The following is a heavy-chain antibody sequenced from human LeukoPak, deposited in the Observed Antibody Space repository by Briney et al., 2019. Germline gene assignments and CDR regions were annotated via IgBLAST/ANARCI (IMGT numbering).Heavy chain of an antibody. D-gene: IGHD2-15*01. CDR2: IYHSGST. Sequence: SETLSLTCTLTGGSISNYYWGWIRQPPGKGLEWIGYIYHSGSTNYNPSLKSRVTISVDTSKNQLSLKLSSVTAADTAVYYCARDLCVGGTCYGIDYWGQGTLVTVSS. V-gene: IGHV4-59*01. CDR1: GGSISNYY. J-gene: IGHJ4*02. CDR3: ARDLCVGGTCYGIDY.